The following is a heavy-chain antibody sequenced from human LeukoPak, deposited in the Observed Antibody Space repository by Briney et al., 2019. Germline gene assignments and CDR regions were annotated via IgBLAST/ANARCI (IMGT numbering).Heavy chain of an antibody. J-gene: IGHJ4*02. D-gene: IGHD6-19*01. V-gene: IGHV4-34*01. CDR1: GGSFSDFY. CDR2: INHSGST. Sequence: SETLSLTCAVYGGSFSDFYWSWIRQPPGKGLEWIGEINHSGSTSYNPSLKSRVTISVDTSKNQFSLKLSSVAAADPAVYYCAREAAVAKRGDYFDYWGQGTLVTVSS. CDR3: AREAAVAKRGDYFDY.